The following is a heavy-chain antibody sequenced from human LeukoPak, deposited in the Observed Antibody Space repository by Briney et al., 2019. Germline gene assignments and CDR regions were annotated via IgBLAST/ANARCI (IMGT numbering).Heavy chain of an antibody. CDR1: GFTFSSYG. J-gene: IGHJ6*03. CDR2: IGISSSTI. Sequence: GGSLRLSCAASGFTFSSYGMNWVRQAPGKGLEWVSYIGISSSTIDYADSVKGRFTISRDNAKNSLYLQMNSLRAEDTAVYYCARETVERSDYYDSGNAYYQYMDVWGKGTTVTISS. V-gene: IGHV3-48*01. CDR3: ARETVERSDYYDSGNAYYQYMDV. D-gene: IGHD3-10*01.